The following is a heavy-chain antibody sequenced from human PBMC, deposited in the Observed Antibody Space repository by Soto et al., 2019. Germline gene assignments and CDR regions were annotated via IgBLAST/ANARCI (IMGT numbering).Heavy chain of an antibody. CDR3: ARPYCSSTSCPRLGYYYYGMDV. V-gene: IGHV5-10-1*01. CDR2: IDPSDSYT. J-gene: IGHJ6*02. CDR1: GYIFTSYW. D-gene: IGHD2-2*01. Sequence: PGESLKISCQASGYIFTSYWISWVRQMPGKGLEWMGRIDPSDSYTNYSPSFQGHVTISADKSISTAYLQWSSLKASDTAMYYCARPYCSSTSCPRLGYYYYGMDVWGQGTTVTVSS.